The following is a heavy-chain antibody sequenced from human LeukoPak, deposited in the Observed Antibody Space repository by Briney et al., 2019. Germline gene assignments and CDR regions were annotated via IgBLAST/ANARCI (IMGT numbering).Heavy chain of an antibody. CDR1: GGTFSSYA. J-gene: IGHJ4*02. D-gene: IGHD2-2*02. CDR2: IIPIFGTA. CDR3: ARATYCSSTSCYKDY. V-gene: IGHV1-69*13. Sequence: ASVKVSCKASGGTFSSYAISWVRQAPGQGLEWMGGIIPIFGTANYAQKFQGRVTITADESTSTAYMELSSLRSEDTAAYYCARATYCSSTSCYKDYWGQGTLVTVSS.